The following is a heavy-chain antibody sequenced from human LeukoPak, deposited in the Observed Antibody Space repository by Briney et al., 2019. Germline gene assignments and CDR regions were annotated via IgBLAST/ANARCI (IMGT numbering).Heavy chain of an antibody. CDR3: AREVGIEYY. D-gene: IGHD1-26*01. Sequence: GGSLRLSCAASGFTFSSYGMHWVRQAPGKGLEWVAVIWYGGSNKYYADSVKGRFTISRDNSKNTLYLEMNSLRSEDTAVYYCAREVGIEYYWGQGTLVTVSS. CDR2: IWYGGSNK. J-gene: IGHJ4*02. CDR1: GFTFSSYG. V-gene: IGHV3-33*08.